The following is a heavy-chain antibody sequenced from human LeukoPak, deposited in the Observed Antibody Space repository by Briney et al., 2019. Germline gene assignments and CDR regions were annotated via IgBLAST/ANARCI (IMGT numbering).Heavy chain of an antibody. D-gene: IGHD3-16*01. Sequence: PGGPLRLSCAASGFTFSSYGMHWVRQAPGKGLEWVAVISYDGSNKYYADSVKGRFTISRDNSKNTLYLQMNSLRAEDTAVYYCAKDDRGGGFDYWGQGTLVTVSS. CDR2: ISYDGSNK. V-gene: IGHV3-30*18. CDR3: AKDDRGGGFDY. J-gene: IGHJ4*02. CDR1: GFTFSSYG.